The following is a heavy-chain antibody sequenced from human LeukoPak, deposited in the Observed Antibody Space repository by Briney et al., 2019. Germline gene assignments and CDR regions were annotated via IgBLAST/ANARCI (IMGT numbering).Heavy chain of an antibody. Sequence: GGSLRLSCTVSGFTVSSNSMSWVRQAPGKGLEWVSFIYSDNTHYSDSVKGRFTISRDNSKNTLYLQMNSLRAEDTAVYYCARRAGAYSHPYDFWGQGTLVTVSS. CDR3: ARRAGAYSHPYDF. D-gene: IGHD4/OR15-4a*01. CDR2: IYSDNT. V-gene: IGHV3-53*01. CDR1: GFTVSSNS. J-gene: IGHJ4*02.